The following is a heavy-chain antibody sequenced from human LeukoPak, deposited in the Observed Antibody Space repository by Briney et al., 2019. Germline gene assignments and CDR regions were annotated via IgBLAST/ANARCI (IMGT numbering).Heavy chain of an antibody. Sequence: ASVKVSCKASGFTFSNFGFNWVRQAPGKGLEWLGWINTNTGKATYGQDFTGRFVFSLDTSVTTAYLQIHNLKTDDTAVYFCAGESYYTDSKGSYLDPILGYWGRGTLVTVSS. CDR2: INTNTGKA. D-gene: IGHD3-22*01. V-gene: IGHV7-4-1*01. CDR1: GFTFSNFG. CDR3: AGESYYTDSKGSYLDPILGY. J-gene: IGHJ4*02.